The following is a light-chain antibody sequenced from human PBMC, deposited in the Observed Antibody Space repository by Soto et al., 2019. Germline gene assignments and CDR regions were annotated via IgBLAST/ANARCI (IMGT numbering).Light chain of an antibody. CDR3: QQYNNWPPHT. CDR2: GAS. V-gene: IGKV3-15*01. Sequence: EIVMTQSPATLSVSPGERATLSCRASQSVSSNLAWYQQKPGQAPRLLIYGASTRATGIPARFSGSGSGTEVTLTVSSVQSEIFAVYYCQQYNNWPPHTFGQGTKLEIK. J-gene: IGKJ2*01. CDR1: QSVSSN.